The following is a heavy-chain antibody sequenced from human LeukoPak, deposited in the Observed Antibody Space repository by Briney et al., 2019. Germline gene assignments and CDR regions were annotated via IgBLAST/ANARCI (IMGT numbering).Heavy chain of an antibody. CDR2: SYYSGST. CDR3: ARGRYNYGYIFDC. D-gene: IGHD5-18*01. Sequence: SETLSLTCTVSGGSISSSSYYWGWLRQPPGKGLEWIGSSYYSGSTYYNPSLKSRVTISVDTSKNQFSLKLSSVTAADTAVYYCARGRYNYGYIFDCWGRGTLVTVSS. V-gene: IGHV4-39*07. CDR1: GGSISSSSYY. J-gene: IGHJ4*02.